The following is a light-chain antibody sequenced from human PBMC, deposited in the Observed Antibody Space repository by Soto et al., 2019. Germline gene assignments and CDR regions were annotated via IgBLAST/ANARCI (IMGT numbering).Light chain of an antibody. CDR1: SGSVSTNHY. CDR3: VLFIGSGISM. CDR2: STN. J-gene: IGLJ3*02. Sequence: QTVVTQEPSFSVSPGGTVTLTCGFSSGSVSTNHYPTWYEHTPGQAPRTLVYSTNTRSSGVPDRFSGSILGNKAALTITGAQADDESVYYCVLFIGSGISMFGGGTKLTVL. V-gene: IGLV8-61*01.